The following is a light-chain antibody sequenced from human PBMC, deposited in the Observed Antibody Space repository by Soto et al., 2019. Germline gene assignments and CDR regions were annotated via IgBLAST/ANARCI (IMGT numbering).Light chain of an antibody. CDR3: AAWDDSLYGVV. V-gene: IGLV1-44*01. Sequence: QAVVTQPPSASGTPGQRVTISCSGSSSNVGSNSVNWYQHSPGTAPKVLIYRSTQRPSGVPDRFSGSKSGTSASLAISGLQSEDEADYYCAAWDDSLYGVVFGGGTKLTVL. CDR1: SSNVGSNS. J-gene: IGLJ2*01. CDR2: RST.